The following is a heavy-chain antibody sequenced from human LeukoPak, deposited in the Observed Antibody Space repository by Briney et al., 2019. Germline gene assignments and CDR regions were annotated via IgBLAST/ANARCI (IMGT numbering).Heavy chain of an antibody. J-gene: IGHJ4*02. CDR1: GYTFTSYY. D-gene: IGHD6-6*01. V-gene: IGHV1-46*03. CDR3: ARAPEYSSLDY. CDR2: INPSGGST. Sequence: ASVKVSCKASGYTFTSYYMHWVRQAPGQGLEWMGLINPSGGSTSYAQKFQGRVTMTRDTSKSTVYMELSRLRSENTAVYYCARAPEYSSLDYCGQGTLVTVSS.